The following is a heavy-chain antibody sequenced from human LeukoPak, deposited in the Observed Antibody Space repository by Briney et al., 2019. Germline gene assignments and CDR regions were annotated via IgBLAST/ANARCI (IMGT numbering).Heavy chain of an antibody. J-gene: IGHJ6*02. CDR3: ARDAVDTANAV. CDR1: GFTVSSNY. CDR2: IYSGGST. V-gene: IGHV3-53*01. D-gene: IGHD5-18*01. Sequence: GGSLRLSCAASGFTVSSNYMSWVRQAPGKGLEWVSVIYSGGSTYYADSVKGRFTISRDNAKNTLYLQMNSLRAEDTAVYYCARDAVDTANAVWGQGTTVTVSS.